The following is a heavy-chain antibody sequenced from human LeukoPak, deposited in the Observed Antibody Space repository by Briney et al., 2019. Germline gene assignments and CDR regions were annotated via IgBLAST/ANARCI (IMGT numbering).Heavy chain of an antibody. Sequence: GRSLRLSCTASGFTFGDYAMSWFRQAPGKGLEWVGFIRSKAYGGTTKYAASVKGRFTISRDNSKNTLYLQMNSLRAEDTAVYYCARGFTWWLLNYWGQGTLVTVSS. CDR1: GFTFGDYA. CDR2: IRSKAYGGTT. V-gene: IGHV3-49*03. CDR3: ARGFTWWLLNY. D-gene: IGHD3-22*01. J-gene: IGHJ4*02.